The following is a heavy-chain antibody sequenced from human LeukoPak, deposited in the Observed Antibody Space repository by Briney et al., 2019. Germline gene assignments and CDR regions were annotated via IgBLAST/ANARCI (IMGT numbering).Heavy chain of an antibody. Sequence: QPGGSLRLSCAASGFTFSRYNMNWVRQAPGKGPEWVSYISSSSSTIYYADSVKGRFTISRDNAKNSLYLQMNSLRAEDTAVYYCARADYGRNIVVVVATTNDGRPLWGQGTLVTVSS. CDR3: ARADYGRNIVVVVATTNDGRPL. CDR2: ISSSSSTI. D-gene: IGHD2-15*01. J-gene: IGHJ4*02. V-gene: IGHV3-48*01. CDR1: GFTFSRYN.